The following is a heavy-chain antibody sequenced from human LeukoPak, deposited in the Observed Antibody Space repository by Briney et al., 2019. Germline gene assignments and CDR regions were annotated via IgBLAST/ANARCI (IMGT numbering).Heavy chain of an antibody. CDR1: GGTFSSYA. Sequence: SVKVSCKASGGTFSSYAISWVRQAPGQGLEWMGRIIPILGIANYAQKFQGRVTITADKSTSTAYMELSSLRSEDTAVYYYARETYCSSTSCPESDAFDIWSQGTMVTVSS. CDR2: IIPILGIA. J-gene: IGHJ3*02. V-gene: IGHV1-69*04. CDR3: ARETYCSSTSCPESDAFDI. D-gene: IGHD2-2*01.